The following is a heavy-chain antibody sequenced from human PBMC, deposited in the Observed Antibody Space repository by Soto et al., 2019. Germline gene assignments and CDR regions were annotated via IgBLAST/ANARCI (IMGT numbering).Heavy chain of an antibody. Sequence: EVQLVESGGGLVQPGGSLRLSCAASGFRFTSSWMSWVRQAPGKGLEWVAHINQNGGQKYYVDSAKCRFTISRDNAKTSLYLPMNSLRVEDTAVFYCVTWADAADEDYFHHWGQGTLGTVSS. V-gene: IGHV3-7*01. CDR2: INQNGGQK. CDR3: VTWADAADEDYFHH. D-gene: IGHD3-16*01. J-gene: IGHJ1*01. CDR1: GFRFTSSW.